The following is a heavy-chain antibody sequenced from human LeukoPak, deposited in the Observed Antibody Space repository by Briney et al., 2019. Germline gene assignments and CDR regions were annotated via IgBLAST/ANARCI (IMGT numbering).Heavy chain of an antibody. CDR2: ISYDGSNK. CDR1: GFTFSSYA. Sequence: PGRSLRLSCAASGFTFSSYAMHWFRQAPGKGLEWVAVISYDGSNKYYADSVKGRFTISRDNSKNTLYLQMNSLRAEDTAVYYCARDYQGYSSSWYSPAFDIWGRGTMVTVSS. D-gene: IGHD6-13*01. CDR3: ARDYQGYSSSWYSPAFDI. J-gene: IGHJ3*02. V-gene: IGHV3-30*04.